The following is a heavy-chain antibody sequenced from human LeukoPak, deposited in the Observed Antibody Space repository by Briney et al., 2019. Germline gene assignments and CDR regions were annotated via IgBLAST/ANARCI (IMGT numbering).Heavy chain of an antibody. J-gene: IGHJ6*03. V-gene: IGHV1-18*01. Sequence: GASVKVSCKASGYTFTSYGISWVRQAPGQGLEWMGWISAYNGNTNYAQKLQGRVTMTTDTSTSTAYMELRSLRSDDTAVYYCARVFVPNYYYYYMDVWGKGTTVTVSS. CDR3: ARVFVPNYYYYYMDV. CDR1: GYTFTSYG. CDR2: ISAYNGNT.